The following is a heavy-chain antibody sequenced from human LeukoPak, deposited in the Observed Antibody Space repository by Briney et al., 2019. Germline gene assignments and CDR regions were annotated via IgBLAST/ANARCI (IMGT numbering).Heavy chain of an antibody. CDR3: AKDGGGYYPSYYYYMDV. Sequence: PGGSLRLSCAASGFAFSDYYMSWIRQAPGKGLEWVSYISSSGSTIYYADSVKGRFTISRDNAKNSLYLQMNSLRAEDTAVYYCAKDGGGYYPSYYYYMDVWGKGTTVTISS. V-gene: IGHV3-11*04. CDR1: GFAFSDYY. CDR2: ISSSGSTI. J-gene: IGHJ6*03. D-gene: IGHD3-22*01.